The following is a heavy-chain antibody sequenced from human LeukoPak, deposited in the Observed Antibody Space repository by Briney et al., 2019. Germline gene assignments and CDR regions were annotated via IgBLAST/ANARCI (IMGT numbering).Heavy chain of an antibody. J-gene: IGHJ3*02. Sequence: GESLKISCKGSGYSFTSYWIGWVRQMPGKGLEWMGIIYPGDSDTRYSPSFQGQVTISADKSISTAYLQWSSLKASDTAMYYCARTQFPGASYGYRPDAFDIWGQGTMVTVSS. D-gene: IGHD5-18*01. CDR2: IYPGDSDT. CDR3: ARTQFPGASYGYRPDAFDI. V-gene: IGHV5-51*01. CDR1: GYSFTSYW.